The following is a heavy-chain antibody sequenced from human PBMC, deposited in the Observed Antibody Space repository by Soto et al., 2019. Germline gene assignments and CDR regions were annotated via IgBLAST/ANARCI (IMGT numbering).Heavy chain of an antibody. D-gene: IGHD6-6*01. CDR1: GYTFTSYD. V-gene: IGHV1-8*01. CDR2: MNPNSGNT. J-gene: IGHJ6*02. Sequence: ASVKVSCKASGYTFTSYDINWVRQATGQGLEGMGWMNPNSGNTGYAQKFQGRVTMTRNTSISTAYMELSSLRSEDTAVYYCERDSSSARDYYYYGMDVWGQVTTVTGSS. CDR3: ERDSSSARDYYYYGMDV.